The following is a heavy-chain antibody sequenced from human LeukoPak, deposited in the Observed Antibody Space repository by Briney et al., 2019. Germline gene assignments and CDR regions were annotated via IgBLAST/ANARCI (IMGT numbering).Heavy chain of an antibody. D-gene: IGHD3-9*01. V-gene: IGHV3-7*04. CDR3: AGDLSQYFDWLLSGET. Sequence: GGSLRLSCAGSGFTFNRYWMHWVRQAPGKGLEWVANIKEDGSEKYYVDSVKGRFTISRDNAKNSLYLQMNRLRVEDTAVYFCAGDLSQYFDWLLSGETWGQGTLVTVSS. CDR2: IKEDGSEK. J-gene: IGHJ5*02. CDR1: GFTFNRYW.